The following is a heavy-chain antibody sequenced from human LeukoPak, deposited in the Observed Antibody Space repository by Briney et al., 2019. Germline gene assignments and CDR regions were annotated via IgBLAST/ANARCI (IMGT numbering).Heavy chain of an antibody. D-gene: IGHD6-13*01. V-gene: IGHV3-11*06. CDR3: ARVTKGIATEFDY. CDR1: KFTFSDYY. CDR2: ISSTSSYI. J-gene: IGHJ4*02. Sequence: GGSLRLSCAASKFTFSDYYMSWIRQAPGKGLEWVAYISSTSSYIYYADSVKGRFTISRDNAKNSLYLQMNSLRAEDTAIYYCARVTKGIATEFDYWGQGTLVTVSS.